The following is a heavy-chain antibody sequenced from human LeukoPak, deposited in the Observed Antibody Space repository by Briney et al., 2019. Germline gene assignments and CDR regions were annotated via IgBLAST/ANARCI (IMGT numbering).Heavy chain of an antibody. D-gene: IGHD4-23*01. CDR2: INHSGST. CDR1: GGSFSGYY. V-gene: IGHV4-34*01. J-gene: IGHJ3*02. Sequence: SETLSLTRAVYGGSFSGYYWSWIRQPPGKGLEWIGEINHSGSTNYNPSLKSRVTISVDTSKNQFSLKLSSVTAADTAVYYCARVTTVVTQGDAFDIWGQGTMVTVSS. CDR3: ARVTTVVTQGDAFDI.